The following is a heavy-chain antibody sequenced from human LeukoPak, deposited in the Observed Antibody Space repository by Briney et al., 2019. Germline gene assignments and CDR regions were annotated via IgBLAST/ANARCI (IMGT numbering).Heavy chain of an antibody. D-gene: IGHD2-2*01. V-gene: IGHV3-7*03. Sequence: GGSLRLSCAASGFTFSSYWMSWVRQAPGKGLEWVANIKQGGSEKYYVDSVKGRFTISRDNAKNPLYLQMNSLRAEDTAVYYCARDQGGIVVVPAAIDYWGQGTLVTVSS. CDR3: ARDQGGIVVVPAAIDY. CDR2: IKQGGSEK. CDR1: GFTFSSYW. J-gene: IGHJ4*02.